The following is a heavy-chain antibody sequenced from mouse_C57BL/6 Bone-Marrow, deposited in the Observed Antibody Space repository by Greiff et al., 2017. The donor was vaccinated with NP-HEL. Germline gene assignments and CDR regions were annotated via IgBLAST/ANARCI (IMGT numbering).Heavy chain of an antibody. Sequence: EVKLMESGGGLVQPGGSLKLSCAASGFTFSDYGMAWVRQAPRKGPEWVAFISNLAYSIYYADTVTGRFTISRENAKNTLYLEMSSLRSEDTAMYYCARHLRGFAYWGQGTLVTVSA. V-gene: IGHV5-15*01. CDR3: ARHLRGFAY. J-gene: IGHJ3*01. CDR1: GFTFSDYG. CDR2: ISNLAYSI.